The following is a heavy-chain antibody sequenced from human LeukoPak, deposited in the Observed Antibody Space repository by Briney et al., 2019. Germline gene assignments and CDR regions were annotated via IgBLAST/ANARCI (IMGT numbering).Heavy chain of an antibody. CDR2: IYYSGST. J-gene: IGHJ4*02. D-gene: IGHD6-19*01. CDR3: ARIMAGSFDY. CDR1: GGSISSSSYY. V-gene: IGHV4-39*01. Sequence: ASETLSLTCTVSGGSISSSSYYWGWIRQPPGKGLEWIGSIYYSGSTYYNPSLKSRVTISVDTSKNQFSLKLSSVTAADTAVYYCARIMAGSFDYWGQGTPVTVSS.